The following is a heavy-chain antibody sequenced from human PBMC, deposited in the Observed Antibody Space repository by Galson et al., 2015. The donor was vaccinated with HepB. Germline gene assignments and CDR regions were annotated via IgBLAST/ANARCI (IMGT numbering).Heavy chain of an antibody. CDR2: IYTGGRT. Sequence: SLRLSCAASGFTVSSNYMSWVRQAPGKGLEWVSLIYTGGRTYYADSVKGRFPISRDNSKNTLYLQMNSLRAEDTAGYYCARGRGYNWNDVFQYYYYYGMDVWGQGTTITVSS. D-gene: IGHD1-20*01. J-gene: IGHJ6*02. V-gene: IGHV3-53*01. CDR1: GFTVSSNY. CDR3: ARGRGYNWNDVFQYYYYYGMDV.